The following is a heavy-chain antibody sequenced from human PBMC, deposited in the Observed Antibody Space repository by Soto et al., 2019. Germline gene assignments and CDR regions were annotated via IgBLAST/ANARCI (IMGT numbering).Heavy chain of an antibody. Sequence: EVQLLESGGGLVQPGGSLRLSCGVSGFTFSTYAMSWVRQAPGKGLEWVSAISGRGNKTFYADSVKGRFTISRDNSKNTLHLHMSSLRVEDTAVYYCVRGVRLHFDLWGQGTLVTVSS. V-gene: IGHV3-23*01. J-gene: IGHJ4*02. CDR3: VRGVRLHFDL. CDR2: ISGRGNKT. CDR1: GFTFSTYA.